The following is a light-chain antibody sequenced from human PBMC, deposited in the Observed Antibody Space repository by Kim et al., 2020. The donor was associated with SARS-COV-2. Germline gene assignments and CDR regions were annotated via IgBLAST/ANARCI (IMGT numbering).Light chain of an antibody. J-gene: IGLJ2*01. CDR3: CSYAGSSTLVV. CDR2: EVS. Sequence: QSIPISCTGTSSDVGSYNLVSWYQQHPGKAPKLMIYEVSKRPSGVSNRFSGSKSGNTASLTISGLQAEDEADYYCCSYAGSSTLVVFGGGTQLTVL. CDR1: SSDVGSYNL. V-gene: IGLV2-23*02.